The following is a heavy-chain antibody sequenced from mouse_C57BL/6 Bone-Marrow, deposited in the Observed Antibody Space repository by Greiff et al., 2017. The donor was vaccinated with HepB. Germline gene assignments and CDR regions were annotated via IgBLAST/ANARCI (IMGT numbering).Heavy chain of an antibody. CDR2: ISGGGGNT. Sequence: EVKLVESGGGLVKPGGSLKLSCAASGFTFSSYTMSWVRQTPEKRLEWVATISGGGGNTYYPDSVKGRFTISRDNAKNTLYIQMRSLRSEDTALYYCARNYYGSSWAYWGAKTLGTVSA. CDR1: GFTFSSYT. D-gene: IGHD1-1*01. V-gene: IGHV5-9*01. CDR3: ARNYYGSSWAY. J-gene: IGHJ3*01.